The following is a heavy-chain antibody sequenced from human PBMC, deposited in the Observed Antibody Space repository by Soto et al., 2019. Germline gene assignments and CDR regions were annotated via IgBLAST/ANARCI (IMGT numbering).Heavy chain of an antibody. D-gene: IGHD6-13*01. J-gene: IGHJ3*02. CDR2: IKPDGSEK. CDR1: GFTFSTFF. CDR3: ARITAGGYRAFDI. Sequence: PGGSLRLSCAASGFTFSTFFVSWVRQAPGKGLEWLANIKPDGSEKNFADSVKGRFTISRDNTNNSLYLQMNSLRAEDTAVYYCARITAGGYRAFDIWGQGTMVTVSS. V-gene: IGHV3-7*04.